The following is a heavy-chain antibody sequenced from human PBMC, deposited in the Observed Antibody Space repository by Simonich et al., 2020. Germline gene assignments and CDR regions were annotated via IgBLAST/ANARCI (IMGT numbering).Heavy chain of an antibody. CDR2: ISAYQGNT. J-gene: IGHJ4*02. CDR3: ARASRGTWWYYYFDY. V-gene: IGHV1-18*01. CDR1: GYTFTSYG. D-gene: IGHD2-15*01. Sequence: QVQLVQSGAEVKKPGASVKVSCKASGYTFTSYGISWVGQAPGQGLEWMGWISAYQGNTNYAQKHQGRVTRTTDTSPSTAYMELRSLRSDATAVYYCARASRGTWWYYYFDYWGQGTLVTVSS.